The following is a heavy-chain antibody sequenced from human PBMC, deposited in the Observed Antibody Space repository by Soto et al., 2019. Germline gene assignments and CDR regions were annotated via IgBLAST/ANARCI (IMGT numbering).Heavy chain of an antibody. CDR3: ARVLRFGELLSFDY. J-gene: IGHJ4*02. V-gene: IGHV4-31*03. CDR2: IYYSGST. Sequence: SETLSLTCTVSGGSISSGGYYWSWIRQHPGKGLEWIGYIYYSGSTYYNPSLKSRVTISVDTSKNQFSLKLSSVTAADTAVYYCARVLRFGELLSFDYWGQGTLVTVSS. D-gene: IGHD3-10*01. CDR1: GGSISSGGYY.